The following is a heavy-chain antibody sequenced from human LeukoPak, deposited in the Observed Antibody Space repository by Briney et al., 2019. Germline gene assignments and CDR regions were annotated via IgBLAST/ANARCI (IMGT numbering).Heavy chain of an antibody. CDR3: ASRGDYYDSSGYFPQVDY. Sequence: GASVKVSCKASGYTFSGYYMHWVRQAPGQGLEWMGWINPNSGGTNYAQKFQGRVTMTRDTSISTAYMELSRLRSDDTAVYYCASRGDYYDSSGYFPQVDYWGQGTLVTVSS. J-gene: IGHJ4*02. D-gene: IGHD3-22*01. CDR1: GYTFSGYY. V-gene: IGHV1-2*02. CDR2: INPNSGGT.